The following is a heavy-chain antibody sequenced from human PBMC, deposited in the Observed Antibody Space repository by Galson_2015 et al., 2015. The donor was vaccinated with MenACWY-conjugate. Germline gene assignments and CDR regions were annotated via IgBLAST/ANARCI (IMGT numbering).Heavy chain of an antibody. D-gene: IGHD4-11*01. CDR1: GFTFSSYW. J-gene: IGHJ3*02. CDR2: INSDGSST. Sequence: SLRLSCAASGFTFSSYWMHWVRQAPGKGLVWVSLINSDGSSTSYADSVKGRFTISRDNAKNTLYLQVNSLRAEDTAVYYCAKEKPTTTAFDIWGQGTMVTVSS. V-gene: IGHV3-74*01. CDR3: AKEKPTTTAFDI.